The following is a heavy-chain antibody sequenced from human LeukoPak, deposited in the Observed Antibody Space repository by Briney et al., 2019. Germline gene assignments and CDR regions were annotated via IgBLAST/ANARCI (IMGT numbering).Heavy chain of an antibody. J-gene: IGHJ4*02. CDR1: GFTFSSYW. CDR3: ARDSADSSGFVGCDY. V-gene: IGHV3-74*01. CDR2: INSDGSST. D-gene: IGHD3-22*01. Sequence: QAGGSLRLSCAASGFTFSSYWMHWVRQAPGKGLVWVSRINSDGSSTSYADSVKGRFTISRDNAKNTLYLQMNSLRAEDTAVYYCARDSADSSGFVGCDYWAREPWSPSPQ.